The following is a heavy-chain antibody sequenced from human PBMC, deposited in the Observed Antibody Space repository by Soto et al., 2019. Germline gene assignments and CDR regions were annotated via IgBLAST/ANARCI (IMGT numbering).Heavy chain of an antibody. CDR1: GGSFSGYY. V-gene: IGHV4-34*01. CDR3: ASRWLLGGANWFEP. J-gene: IGHJ5*02. CDR2: INHSGST. Sequence: SETLSLTCAVYGGSFSGYYWSWIRQPPGKGLEWIGEINHSGSTNYNPSLKSRVTISVDTSKNQFSLKLSSVTAADTAVYYCASRWLLGGANWFEPWGQGTLVTVSS. D-gene: IGHD3-22*01.